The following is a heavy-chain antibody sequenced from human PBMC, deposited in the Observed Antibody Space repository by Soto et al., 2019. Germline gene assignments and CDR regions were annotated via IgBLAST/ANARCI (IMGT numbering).Heavy chain of an antibody. CDR2: ISWNSGSI. D-gene: IGHD5-12*01. J-gene: IGHJ5*02. Sequence: GGSLRLSCAASGFTFDDYAMHWVRQAPGKGLEWVSGISWNSGSIGYADSVKGRFTISRDNAKNSLYLQMNSLRAEDTALYYCAKDSGYSGYDYSWFDPWGQGTLVTVS. CDR1: GFTFDDYA. V-gene: IGHV3-9*01. CDR3: AKDSGYSGYDYSWFDP.